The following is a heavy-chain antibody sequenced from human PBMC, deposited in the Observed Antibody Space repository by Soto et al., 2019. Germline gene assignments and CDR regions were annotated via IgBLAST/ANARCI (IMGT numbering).Heavy chain of an antibody. V-gene: IGHV4-39*07. J-gene: IGHJ4*02. Sequence: SETLSLTCTVSGGSISSSSYYWGWIRQPPGKGLEWIGSIYYSGSTYYNPSLKSRVTISVDTSKNQFSLKLSSVPAADTAVYYSATPPDYSSSCYFDYWGQGTLVTVSS. CDR1: GGSISSSSYY. D-gene: IGHD6-13*01. CDR2: IYYSGST. CDR3: ATPPDYSSSCYFDY.